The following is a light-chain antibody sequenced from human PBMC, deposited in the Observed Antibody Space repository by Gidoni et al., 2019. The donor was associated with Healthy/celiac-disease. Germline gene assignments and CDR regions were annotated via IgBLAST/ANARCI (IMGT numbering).Light chain of an antibody. Sequence: DIQMTQSPSSLSASVGDRVTITCQASQDISNYLNWYQQKPGKAPKLVIYDAFNLETGVPARLSGSAFETDFTFTISTLQPEDITTYYCQKYDNLPPLTCGCGTKVEIQ. V-gene: IGKV1-33*01. CDR3: QKYDNLPPLT. CDR1: QDISNY. J-gene: IGKJ4*01. CDR2: DAF.